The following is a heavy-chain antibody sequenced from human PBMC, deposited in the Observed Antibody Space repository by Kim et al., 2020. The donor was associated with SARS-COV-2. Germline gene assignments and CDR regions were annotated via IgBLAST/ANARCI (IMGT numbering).Heavy chain of an antibody. D-gene: IGHD2-15*01. CDR2: INPSGGST. CDR3: VREKVVSTIAGFSP. J-gene: IGHJ5*02. Sequence: ASVKVSCKASGYTFTSFYMHWVRQAPGQGLEWMGLINPSGGSTSYAQRFQGRVTMTRDTSTSTVYMELSSLRSEDTAVYYCVREKVVSTIAGFSPWGQGTLLTVYS. V-gene: IGHV1-46*01. CDR1: GYTFTSFY.